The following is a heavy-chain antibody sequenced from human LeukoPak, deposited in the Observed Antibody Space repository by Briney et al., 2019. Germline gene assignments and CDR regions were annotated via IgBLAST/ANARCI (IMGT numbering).Heavy chain of an antibody. CDR2: ISYDGSNK. V-gene: IGHV3-30*04. Sequence: PGGSLRLSCAASGFTFSSYAMHWVRQAPGKGLEWVAVISYDGSNKYYADSVKGRFTISRDNSKNTLYLQMNSLRAEDTAVYYCARDPSWTYYYDQNAFDIWGQGTMVTVSS. D-gene: IGHD3-22*01. CDR1: GFTFSSYA. J-gene: IGHJ3*02. CDR3: ARDPSWTYYYDQNAFDI.